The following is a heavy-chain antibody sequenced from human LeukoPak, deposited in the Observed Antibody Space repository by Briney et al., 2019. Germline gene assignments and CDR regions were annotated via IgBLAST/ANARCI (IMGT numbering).Heavy chain of an antibody. D-gene: IGHD3-22*01. J-gene: IGHJ4*02. CDR1: GYTFTGYY. V-gene: IGHV1-2*02. CDR3: ASGSSFDSSGRGFDY. Sequence: ASVKVSCKASGYTFTGYYMHWVRQAPGQGLEWMGWINPNSGGTNYAQKFQGRVTMTRDTSISTAYTELSRLRSDDTAVYYCASGSSFDSSGRGFDYWGQGTLVTVSS. CDR2: INPNSGGT.